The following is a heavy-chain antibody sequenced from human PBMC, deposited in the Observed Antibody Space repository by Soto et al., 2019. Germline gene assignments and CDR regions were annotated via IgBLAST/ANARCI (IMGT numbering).Heavy chain of an antibody. CDR1: GGSISSSY. D-gene: IGHD2-21*02. Sequence: SETLSLTCIVSGGSISSSYWGWIRQPPEKGLEWIGNIFYTGSTGYNPSLRSRVTISLDTSRNQFSLKVNSVAAADTAVYYCARWASCGGDCYWLDYWGQGTLVTVSS. CDR2: IFYTGST. V-gene: IGHV4-59*08. CDR3: ARWASCGGDCYWLDY. J-gene: IGHJ4*02.